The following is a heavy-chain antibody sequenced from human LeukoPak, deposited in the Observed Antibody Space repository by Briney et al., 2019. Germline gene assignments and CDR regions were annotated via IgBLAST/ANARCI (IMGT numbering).Heavy chain of an antibody. CDR2: IRYDVSNN. CDR3: SKGCGSYYLVAIYAFDV. CDR1: GFTFSSYG. J-gene: IGHJ3*01. D-gene: IGHD1-26*01. Sequence: GRSLRLSCAATGFTFSSYGMRWVRQAPGKGLEWEAFIRYDVSNNYYADSVNGRFTIARDNSKNTLYLQMNSLRDEDTAVYYCSKGCGSYYLVAIYAFDVWAQGKMVTVSS. V-gene: IGHV3-30*02.